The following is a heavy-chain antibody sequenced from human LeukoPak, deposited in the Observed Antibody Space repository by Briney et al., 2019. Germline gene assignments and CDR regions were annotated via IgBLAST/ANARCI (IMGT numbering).Heavy chain of an antibody. CDR3: AREGGYCSSTSCYTGDNWFDP. CDR1: GDSFSRKSAA. Sequence: SQTLSLTCALSGDSFSRKSAAWNWIRQSPSRGLEWLGRTYYRSKLYNDYAVSVKSRITINPDTSKNQFSLQLNSVTPEDTAVYYCAREGGYCSSTSCYTGDNWFDPWGQGTLVTVSS. J-gene: IGHJ5*02. D-gene: IGHD2-2*02. CDR2: TYYRSKLYN. V-gene: IGHV6-1*01.